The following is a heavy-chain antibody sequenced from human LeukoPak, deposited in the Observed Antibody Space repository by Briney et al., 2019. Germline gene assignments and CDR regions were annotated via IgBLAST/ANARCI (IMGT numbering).Heavy chain of an antibody. CDR1: GGSFSGYY. CDR2: INHSGST. Sequence: SETLSLTCAVYGGSFSGYYWSWIRQPPGKGLEWIGEINHSGSTNYNPSLKSRVTISVDTSKNQFSLKLSSVTAADTAVYYCARGSGSGRSSYWGRGTLVTVSS. D-gene: IGHD3-10*01. V-gene: IGHV4-34*01. CDR3: ARGSGSGRSSY. J-gene: IGHJ4*02.